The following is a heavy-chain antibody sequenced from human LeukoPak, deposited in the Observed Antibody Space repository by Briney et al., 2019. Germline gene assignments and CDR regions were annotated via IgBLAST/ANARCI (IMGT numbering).Heavy chain of an antibody. D-gene: IGHD3-3*01. CDR1: GGSISSSSYY. J-gene: IGHJ4*02. V-gene: IGHV4-39*07. CDR3: AAQSGDHYDFWSGPVDY. Sequence: PSETLSLTCTVSGGSISSSSYYWGWIRQPPGKGLEWIGSIYYSGSTNYNPSLKSRVTISVDTSKNQFSLKLSSVTAADTAVYYCAAQSGDHYDFWSGPVDYWGQGTLVTVSS. CDR2: IYYSGST.